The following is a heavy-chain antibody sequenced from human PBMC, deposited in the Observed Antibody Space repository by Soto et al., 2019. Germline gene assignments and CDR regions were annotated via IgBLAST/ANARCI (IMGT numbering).Heavy chain of an antibody. D-gene: IGHD6-13*01. CDR1: GGSISSYY. J-gene: IGHJ3*02. Sequence: QVQLQESGPGLVKPSETLSLTSTVSGGSISSYYWSWIRQPPGKGLEWIGYIYYSGSTNYNPSLKSLVTIPVATSKNQSSMKLISVTAADTAVYYCARGRPQLVNHYAFDIWGQGTMVTVSS. V-gene: IGHV4-59*01. CDR3: ARGRPQLVNHYAFDI. CDR2: IYYSGST.